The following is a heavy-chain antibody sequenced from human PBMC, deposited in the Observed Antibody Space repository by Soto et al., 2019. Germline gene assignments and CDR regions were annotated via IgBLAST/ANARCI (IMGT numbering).Heavy chain of an antibody. D-gene: IGHD2-15*01. CDR2: INPNSGGT. CDR3: ARGGDIVVVVAATLEGAFDI. CDR1: GYTFTGYY. Sequence: QVQLVQSGAEVKKPGASVKVSCKASGYTFTGYYMHWVRQAPGQGLEWMGWINPNSGGTNYAQKFQGWVPMTRDPSISTAYMEVSRLRSDDTAVYYCARGGDIVVVVAATLEGAFDIWGQGTMVTVSS. V-gene: IGHV1-2*04. J-gene: IGHJ3*02.